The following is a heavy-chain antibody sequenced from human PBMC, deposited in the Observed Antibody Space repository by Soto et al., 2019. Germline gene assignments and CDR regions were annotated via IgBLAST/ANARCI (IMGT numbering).Heavy chain of an antibody. Sequence: QLQLQESGPGLVKPSETLSLTCTVSGGSISTNSHYWAWIRQPPGKGLEWIGSIHYDGRTYYNPPLAIRVPGSVHTSRNPFSLNLIPVTAADTAVYYCARPVGNYGACAFDSWGQGPLVTISS. D-gene: IGHD4-17*01. V-gene: IGHV4-39*01. CDR1: GGSISTNSHY. CDR3: ARPVGNYGACAFDS. J-gene: IGHJ4*02. CDR2: IHYDGRT.